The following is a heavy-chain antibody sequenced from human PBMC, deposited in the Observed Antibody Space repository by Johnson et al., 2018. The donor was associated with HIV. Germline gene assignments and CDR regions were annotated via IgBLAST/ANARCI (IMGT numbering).Heavy chain of an antibody. CDR2: ST. V-gene: IGHV3-64*01. Sequence: STYYANSVKGRFTISRDNSKNTLYLQMGSLRAEDMAVYYCARRFYDSSGAGFDIWGQGTMVTVSS. J-gene: IGHJ3*02. D-gene: IGHD3-22*01. CDR3: ARRFYDSSGAGFDI.